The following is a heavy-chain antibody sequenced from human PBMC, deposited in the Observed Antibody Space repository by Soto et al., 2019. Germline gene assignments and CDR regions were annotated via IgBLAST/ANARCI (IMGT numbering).Heavy chain of an antibody. Sequence: SVKVSCKASGGTFSSYAISWVRQAPGQGLEWMGGIIPIFGTANYAQKFQGRVTITADESTSTAYMELSSLRSEDTAVYYCARVVVVPAAISYPDYYYYYGMDVWGQGTTVTVSS. D-gene: IGHD2-2*02. CDR1: GGTFSSYA. V-gene: IGHV1-69*13. CDR2: IIPIFGTA. J-gene: IGHJ6*02. CDR3: ARVVVVPAAISYPDYYYYYGMDV.